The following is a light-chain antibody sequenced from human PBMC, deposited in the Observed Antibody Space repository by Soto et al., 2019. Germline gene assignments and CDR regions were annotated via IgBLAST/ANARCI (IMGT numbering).Light chain of an antibody. Sequence: EVLKPQCPATLSVYTVEGATLDWRASQSVSSNLVWYQQKPGQAPRLLIYGASTRATGVPARFSGSGSGTEFTLTISSLQPEDFATYYCQQLNNYPRTFGQGTKVDIK. V-gene: IGKV3-15*01. CDR2: GAS. CDR3: QQLNNYPRT. CDR1: QSVSSN. J-gene: IGKJ1*01.